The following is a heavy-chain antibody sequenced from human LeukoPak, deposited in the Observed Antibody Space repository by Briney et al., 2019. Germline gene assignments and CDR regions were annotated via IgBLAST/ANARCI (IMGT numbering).Heavy chain of an antibody. CDR1: GFTFSSYA. J-gene: IGHJ4*02. D-gene: IGHD7-27*01. CDR3: ARDQSDWGLFDY. CDR2: ISYDGSNK. Sequence: PGRSLRLSCAASGFTFSSYAMHWVRQAPGKGLEWVAVISYDGSNKYYADSVKGRFTISRDNSKNTLYLQMNSLRAEDTAVYYCARDQSDWGLFDYWGQGTLVTVSS. V-gene: IGHV3-30-3*01.